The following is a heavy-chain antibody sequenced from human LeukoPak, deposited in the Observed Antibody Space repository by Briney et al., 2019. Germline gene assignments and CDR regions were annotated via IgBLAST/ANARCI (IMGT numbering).Heavy chain of an antibody. Sequence: GGSLRLSCAASGFTFSSYAMHWVRQAPGKGLEWVAVIWYDGSNKYYADSVKGRFTISRDNSKNTLYLQMNSRRAEDTAVYYCAKDGCRSSSCLHRGFDYWGQGTLVTVSS. V-gene: IGHV3-33*06. CDR2: IWYDGSNK. J-gene: IGHJ4*02. D-gene: IGHD2-2*01. CDR3: AKDGCRSSSCLHRGFDY. CDR1: GFTFSSYA.